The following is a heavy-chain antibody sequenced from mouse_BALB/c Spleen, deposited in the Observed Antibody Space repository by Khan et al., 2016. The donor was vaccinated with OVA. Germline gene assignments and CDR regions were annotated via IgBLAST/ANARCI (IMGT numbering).Heavy chain of an antibody. J-gene: IGHJ3*01. Sequence: EVELVESGGDLVKPGGSLKLSCAASGFTFSSYSMSWVRQTPDKRLEWVATISSGGDYTYYPDSVKGRFTISRDNAKNTLYLQMSSLKSEDTAMYYCASYFTWAFSFWGPGTLVTVSA. CDR2: ISSGGDYT. V-gene: IGHV5-6*01. CDR1: GFTFSSYS. D-gene: IGHD1-1*01. CDR3: ASYFTWAFSF.